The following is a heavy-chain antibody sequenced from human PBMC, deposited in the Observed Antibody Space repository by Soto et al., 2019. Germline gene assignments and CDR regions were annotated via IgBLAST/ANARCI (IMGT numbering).Heavy chain of an antibody. CDR3: GRVGLTFGGD. V-gene: IGHV3-21*06. CDR1: GFTFGSFT. CDR2: ISSSSAYI. J-gene: IGHJ4*02. D-gene: IGHD3-16*01. Sequence: EVHLVEAGGGLVKPGESLTLSCAASGFTFGSFTLNWVRQAPGKGLEWVSSISSSSAYIYYAESVKGRFTISRDNARSTLYLQMNSLRLDVTAVYFWGRVGLTFGGDWGQGTLVAVAS.